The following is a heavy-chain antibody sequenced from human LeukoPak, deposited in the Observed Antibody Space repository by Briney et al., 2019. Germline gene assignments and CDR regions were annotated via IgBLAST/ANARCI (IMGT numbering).Heavy chain of an antibody. CDR1: GFTFSSYS. V-gene: IGHV3-21*01. J-gene: IGHJ4*02. D-gene: IGHD4-23*01. Sequence: GGSLRLSCAASGFTFSSYSMNWVRQAPGKGLEWVSSISSSSSYIYYADPVKGRFTISRDNAKNSLYLQMNSLRAEDTALYYCARGGSYGGYHSYWGQGTLVTVSS. CDR3: ARGGSYGGYHSY. CDR2: ISSSSSYI.